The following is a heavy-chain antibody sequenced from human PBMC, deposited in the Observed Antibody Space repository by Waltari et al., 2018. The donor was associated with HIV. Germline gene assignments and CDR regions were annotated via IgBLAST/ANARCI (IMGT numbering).Heavy chain of an antibody. Sequence: EVQLVESWRDLLKPGGCLSLSWAASGFTLNSVWLSWVRQAPGKGLEWVGRIKTKGDGGATDYAAAVKGRFTISRDDSKNTVYLQMNSLKIEDTAVYYCTSEEDYGSGSHFDYWGQGTLVTVSS. J-gene: IGHJ4*02. CDR2: IKTKGDGGAT. V-gene: IGHV3-15*01. CDR1: GFTLNSVW. CDR3: TSEEDYGSGSHFDY. D-gene: IGHD3-10*01.